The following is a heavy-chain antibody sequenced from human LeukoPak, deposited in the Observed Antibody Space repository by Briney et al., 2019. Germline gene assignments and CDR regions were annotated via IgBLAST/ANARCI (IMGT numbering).Heavy chain of an antibody. CDR1: GHSISRDYS. CDR2: INHSGGT. D-gene: IGHD3-9*01. Sequence: SETLSLTCAVSGHSISRDYSWGWIRQPRGKGLEWIGSINHSGGTYYNHSLKSRVTISRDTSKNQFSLNLNDVTAADTAVYYCARVGWRYFDWLAPWGQGTLVTVSS. V-gene: IGHV4-38-2*01. J-gene: IGHJ5*02. CDR3: ARVGWRYFDWLAP.